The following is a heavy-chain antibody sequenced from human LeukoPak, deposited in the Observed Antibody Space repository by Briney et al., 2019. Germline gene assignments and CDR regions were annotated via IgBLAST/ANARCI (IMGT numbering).Heavy chain of an antibody. V-gene: IGHV4-4*07. CDR1: GGSISSYY. Sequence: SETLSLTCTVSGGSISSYYWSWIRQPAGKGLEWIGRIYTSGSTNYNPSLKSRVTMSVDTSKNQFSQKLSSVTAADTAVYYCARDHRSGMGVWFDPWGQGTLVTVSS. CDR2: IYTSGST. J-gene: IGHJ5*02. CDR3: ARDHRSGMGVWFDP. D-gene: IGHD1-1*01.